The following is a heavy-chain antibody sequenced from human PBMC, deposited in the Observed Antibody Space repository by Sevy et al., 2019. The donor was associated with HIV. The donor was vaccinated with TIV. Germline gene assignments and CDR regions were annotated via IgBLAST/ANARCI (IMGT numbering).Heavy chain of an antibody. V-gene: IGHV4-34*01. CDR2: INHSGST. D-gene: IGHD3-10*01. J-gene: IGHJ6*03. Sequence: SETLSLTCAVYGGSFSGYYWSWIRQPPGKGLEWIGEINHSGSTNYNPSLKSRVTISVDTSKNQFSLKLSSVTAADMAVYYCARGGSTDYYYYYMDVWGKGTTVTVSS. CDR1: GGSFSGYY. CDR3: ARGGSTDYYYYYMDV.